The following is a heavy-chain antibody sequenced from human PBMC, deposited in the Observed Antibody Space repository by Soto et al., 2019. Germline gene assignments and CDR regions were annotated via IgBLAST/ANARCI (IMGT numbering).Heavy chain of an antibody. V-gene: IGHV3-7*01. J-gene: IGHJ5*02. Sequence: VQLVESGGGVVQPGRSLRLSCAASGFTFSSYWMSWVRQAPGKGLEWVANIKQDGSETYYLESVKGRFTISRDNTKQSGFLQRNNMRAEGTALYYCARFSELVAMRTWSQGSLVTVS. CDR3: ARFSELVAMRT. D-gene: IGHD2-15*01. CDR1: GFTFSSYW. CDR2: IKQDGSET.